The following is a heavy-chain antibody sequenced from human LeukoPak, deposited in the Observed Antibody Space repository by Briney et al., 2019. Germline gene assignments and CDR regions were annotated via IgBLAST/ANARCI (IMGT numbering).Heavy chain of an antibody. J-gene: IGHJ4*02. V-gene: IGHV4-59*01. Sequence: SETLSLTCTVSGGSISSYYWSWIRQPPGKGLEWIGYIYYSGSTNYNPSLKSRVTISVDTSKNQFSLKMSSVTAADTAVYYCARDGYNSVYFDYWGQGTLVTVSS. CDR3: ARDGYNSVYFDY. CDR2: IYYSGST. CDR1: GGSISSYY. D-gene: IGHD5-24*01.